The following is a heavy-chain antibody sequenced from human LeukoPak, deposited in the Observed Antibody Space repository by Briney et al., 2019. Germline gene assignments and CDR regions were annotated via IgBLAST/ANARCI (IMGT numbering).Heavy chain of an antibody. CDR3: ARDFRYCSSTSCYTNWFDP. Sequence: ASVKVSCKASGYTFTSYYMHWVRQAPGQGLEWMGIINPSGGSTSYTQKFQGRVTMTRDMSTSTVYMELSSLRSEDTAVYYCARDFRYCSSTSCYTNWFDPWGQGTLVTVSS. CDR1: GYTFTSYY. J-gene: IGHJ5*02. CDR2: INPSGGST. D-gene: IGHD2-2*02. V-gene: IGHV1-46*01.